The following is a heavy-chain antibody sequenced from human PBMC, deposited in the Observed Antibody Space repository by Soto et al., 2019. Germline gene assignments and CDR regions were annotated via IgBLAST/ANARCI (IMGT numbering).Heavy chain of an antibody. D-gene: IGHD6-19*01. Sequence: GPTLVNPTQTLTLTCIFSGFSLRTSGVGVGWIRQPPGKALEWLGFIYCNDDKRYSPSLKSRLTITKDTSKNQVVLTMTNMDPVDTATYYCAKSGSSGWYGWFDPWGQGTLVTVSS. V-gene: IGHV2-5*01. CDR1: GFSLRTSGVG. CDR3: AKSGSSGWYGWFDP. J-gene: IGHJ5*02. CDR2: IYCNDDK.